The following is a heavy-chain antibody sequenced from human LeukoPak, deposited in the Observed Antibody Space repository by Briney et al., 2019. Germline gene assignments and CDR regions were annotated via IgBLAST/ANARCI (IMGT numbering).Heavy chain of an antibody. D-gene: IGHD6-13*01. J-gene: IGHJ6*03. CDR3: ARHAPYTWRAAAGTLDV. Sequence: SETLSLTCAVYGGSFSGYYWSWIRQPPGKGLEWIGEINHSGSTNYNPSLKSRVTISVDTSKNQFSLKPSSVTAADTAVYYCARHAPYTWRAAAGTLDVWGKGTTVTVSS. CDR1: GGSFSGYY. V-gene: IGHV4-34*01. CDR2: INHSGST.